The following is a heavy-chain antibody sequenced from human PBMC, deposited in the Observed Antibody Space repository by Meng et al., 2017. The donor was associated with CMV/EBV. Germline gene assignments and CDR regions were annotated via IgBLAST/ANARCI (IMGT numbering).Heavy chain of an antibody. CDR2: IYYSGST. Sequence: SETLSLTCTVSGGSISSSSYYWGWIRQPPGKGLEWIGSIYYSGSTYYNPSLKSRVTISVDTSKNQFSLKLSSVTAADTAVYYCARAPGWFGKRGMDVWGQGTTVTVSS. CDR3: ARAPGWFGKRGMDV. J-gene: IGHJ6*02. V-gene: IGHV4-39*07. CDR1: GGSISSSSYY. D-gene: IGHD3-10*01.